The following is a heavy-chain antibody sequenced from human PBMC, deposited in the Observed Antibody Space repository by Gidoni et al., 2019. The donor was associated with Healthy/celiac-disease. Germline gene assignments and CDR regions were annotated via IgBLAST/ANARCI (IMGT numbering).Heavy chain of an antibody. V-gene: IGHV3-21*01. CDR2: ISSSSSYI. CDR3: ARARDKYYYDRSGYYPDY. D-gene: IGHD3-22*01. Sequence: EVQLVESGGGLVKPGGSLRLSCAASGFTFSSYSMNWVRQAPGKGLEWVSSISSSSSYIYYADSVKGRFTISRDNAKNSLYLQMNSLRAEDTAVYYCARARDKYYYDRSGYYPDYWGQGTLVTVSS. J-gene: IGHJ4*02. CDR1: GFTFSSYS.